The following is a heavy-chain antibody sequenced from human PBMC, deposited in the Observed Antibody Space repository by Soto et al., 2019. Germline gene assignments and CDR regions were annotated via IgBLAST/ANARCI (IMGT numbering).Heavy chain of an antibody. D-gene: IGHD3-3*01. CDR2: IYSSGNT. V-gene: IGHV4-4*07. Sequence: SETLSLTCSVSGGTISGYCWTWIRQPAGKGLEWIGRIYSSGNTKYNPSLQSRVTMSLDTSNNQFSLRLTSVTAADTAVYYCARGQRFSDWFDPWGQGTLVTVSS. J-gene: IGHJ5*02. CDR1: GGTISGYC. CDR3: ARGQRFSDWFDP.